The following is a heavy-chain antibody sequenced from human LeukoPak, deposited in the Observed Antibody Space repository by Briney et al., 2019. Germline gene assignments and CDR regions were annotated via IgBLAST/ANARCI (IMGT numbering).Heavy chain of an antibody. CDR2: IYYSGST. J-gene: IGHJ4*02. CDR3: ARTRYYYDSSGYYPLFDY. Sequence: SETLSLTCTVSGGSISSSSYYWGWIRQPPGKGLEWIGSIYYSGSTYYNPSLKSRVTISVDTSKNQFSLKLSSVTAADTAVHYCARTRYYYDSSGYYPLFDYWGQGTLVTVSS. D-gene: IGHD3-22*01. V-gene: IGHV4-39*07. CDR1: GGSISSSSYY.